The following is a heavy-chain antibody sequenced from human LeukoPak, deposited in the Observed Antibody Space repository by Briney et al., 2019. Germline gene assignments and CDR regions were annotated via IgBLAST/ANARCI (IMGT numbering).Heavy chain of an antibody. CDR3: AKDLGWLQLLGAFDY. CDR1: GFTFSSYW. D-gene: IGHD5-24*01. J-gene: IGHJ4*02. Sequence: PGGSLRLSCAASGFTFSSYWMSWVRQAPGKGLEWVASIKQDGSEKYFVDSVKGRFTISRDNAKNSLYLQMNSLRAEDTAVYYCAKDLGWLQLLGAFDYWGQGTLVTVSS. CDR2: IKQDGSEK. V-gene: IGHV3-7*01.